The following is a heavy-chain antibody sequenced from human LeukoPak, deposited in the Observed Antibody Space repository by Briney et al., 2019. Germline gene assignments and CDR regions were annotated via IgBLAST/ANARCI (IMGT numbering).Heavy chain of an antibody. V-gene: IGHV3-23*01. CDR1: GFAFSNYA. CDR2: ISGGGGST. Sequence: GGSLRLSCAASGFAFSNYALSWVRQVPGKGLEWVSGISGGGGSTYYADSVKGRFTISRDKSKNTLYLQMDSLRAEDTAVYYCAKVRDSATVTGRFDNWGQGTMVTVSS. CDR3: AKVRDSATVTGRFDN. D-gene: IGHD4-17*01. J-gene: IGHJ5*02.